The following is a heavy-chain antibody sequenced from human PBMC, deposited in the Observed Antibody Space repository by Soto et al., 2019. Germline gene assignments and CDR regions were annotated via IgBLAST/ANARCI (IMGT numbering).Heavy chain of an antibody. V-gene: IGHV3-23*01. D-gene: IGHD6-13*01. CDR1: GFTFSSYG. Sequence: GGSLRLSCAASGFTFSSYGMHWVRQAPGKGLEWVSAISGSGGSTYYADSVKGRFTISRDNSKNTLYVQMNSLRAEDTAVYYCAKEWIRQLVSHDAFDIWGQGTMVTVSS. CDR2: ISGSGGST. J-gene: IGHJ3*02. CDR3: AKEWIRQLVSHDAFDI.